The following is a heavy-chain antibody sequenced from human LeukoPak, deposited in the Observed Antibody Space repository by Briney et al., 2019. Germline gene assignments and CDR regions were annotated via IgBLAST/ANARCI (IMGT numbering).Heavy chain of an antibody. V-gene: IGHV4-61*02. CDR2: IYTSGST. D-gene: IGHD2-15*01. CDR3: ARSPHYCSGGSCYGWFDP. Sequence: SETLSLTCTVSGGSISGGGYYWTWIRQPAGKGLEWIGRIYTSGSTNYNPSLKSRVTISVDTSKNQFSLKLSSVTAADTAVYYCARSPHYCSGGSCYGWFDPWGQGTLVTVSS. J-gene: IGHJ5*02. CDR1: GGSISGGGYY.